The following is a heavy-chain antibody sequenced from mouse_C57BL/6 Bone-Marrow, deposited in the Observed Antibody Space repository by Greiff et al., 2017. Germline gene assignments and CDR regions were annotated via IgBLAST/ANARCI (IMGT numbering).Heavy chain of an antibody. V-gene: IGHV1-52*01. J-gene: IGHJ4*01. D-gene: IGHD2-3*01. CDR3: GSSSIMDY. Sequence: QVQLQQPGAELVRPGASVKLSCKASGYTFTNYWMHWVKQRPIQGLEWIGNIDPSDSDIHYNQKFKDKATLTVDKSSSTAYMQLSSLTSEDTAVYSCGSSSIMDYWGQGTSVTVSS. CDR2: IDPSDSDI. CDR1: GYTFTNYW.